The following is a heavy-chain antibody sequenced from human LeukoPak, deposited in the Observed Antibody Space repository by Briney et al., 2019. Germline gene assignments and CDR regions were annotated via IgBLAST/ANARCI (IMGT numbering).Heavy chain of an antibody. J-gene: IGHJ4*02. CDR3: ARVAALPYYYGSGSYSLFDY. Sequence: GGSLRLSCAASGFTVSSNYMSWVRQAPGKGLEWVAVISYDGSNKYYADSVKGRFTISRDNSKNTLYLQMNSLRAEDTAVYYCARVAALPYYYGSGSYSLFDYWGQGTLVTVSS. D-gene: IGHD3-10*01. CDR2: ISYDGSNK. CDR1: GFTVSSNY. V-gene: IGHV3-30-3*01.